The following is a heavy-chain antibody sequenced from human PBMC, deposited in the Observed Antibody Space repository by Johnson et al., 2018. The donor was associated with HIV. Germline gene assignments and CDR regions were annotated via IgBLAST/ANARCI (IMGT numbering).Heavy chain of an antibody. V-gene: IGHV3-30*04. CDR1: GFTFSSYA. CDR2: ISYDGSNK. Sequence: QEQLVESGGGVVQPGRSLRLSCAASGFTFSSYAMHWVRQAPGKGLEWVAVISYDGSNKYYADSVKGRFTISRDNSKNTLYLHMNNLRVEDTAVYYCAKGFTLDSGAFDIWGQGTMVTVSS. D-gene: IGHD2-15*01. J-gene: IGHJ3*02. CDR3: AKGFTLDSGAFDI.